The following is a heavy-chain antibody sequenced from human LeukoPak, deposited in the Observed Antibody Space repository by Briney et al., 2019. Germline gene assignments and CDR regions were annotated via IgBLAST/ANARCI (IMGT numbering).Heavy chain of an antibody. CDR3: VVAVAGTGVDY. V-gene: IGHV7-4-1*02. CDR2: INTNTENP. CDR1: GYTFTSYA. Sequence: GASVKVSCKASGYTFTSYAMNWVRQAPGQGLEWMGWINTNTENPTYAQGFTGRFIFSLDTSVSTAYLQISSLKAEDTAVYYCVVAVAGTGVDYWGQGTLVTVSS. J-gene: IGHJ4*02. D-gene: IGHD6-19*01.